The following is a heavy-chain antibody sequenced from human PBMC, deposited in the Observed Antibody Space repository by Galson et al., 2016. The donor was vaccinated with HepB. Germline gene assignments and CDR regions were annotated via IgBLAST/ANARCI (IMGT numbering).Heavy chain of an antibody. Sequence: SLRLSCAVSGLSVSDAWMTWVRQAPGKGLEWVGNIRNKRDGGTADYGAPMKGRFTISRDDSKNTLYLQMSSLKTDDTAVYFCTTWDWGLDCWGQGTLVTVSS. CDR3: TTWDWGLDC. J-gene: IGHJ4*02. CDR1: GLSVSDAW. V-gene: IGHV3-15*05. CDR2: IRNKRDGGTA. D-gene: IGHD3/OR15-3a*01.